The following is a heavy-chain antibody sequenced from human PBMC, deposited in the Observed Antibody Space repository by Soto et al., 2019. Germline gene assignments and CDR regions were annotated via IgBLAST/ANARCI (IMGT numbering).Heavy chain of an antibody. V-gene: IGHV3-30*18. CDR3: AKDYYGSGSYTDGMDV. CDR1: GFTFSSYG. J-gene: IGHJ6*02. Sequence: LRLSCAASGFTFSSYGMHWVRQAPGKGLEWVAVISYDGSNKYYADSVKGRFTISRDNSKNTLYLQMNSLRAEDTAVYYCAKDYYGSGSYTDGMDVWGQGTTVTAP. CDR2: ISYDGSNK. D-gene: IGHD3-10*01.